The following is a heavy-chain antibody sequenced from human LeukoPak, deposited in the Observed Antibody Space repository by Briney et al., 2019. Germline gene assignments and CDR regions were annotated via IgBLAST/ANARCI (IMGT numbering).Heavy chain of an antibody. J-gene: IGHJ4*02. CDR2: ISSSSSYI. CDR1: GFTFSSYS. Sequence: GGSLRLSCAASGFTFSSYSMNWVRQAPGKGLEWVSSISSSSSYIYYADSVKGRFTISRDNAKNSLYLQMNSLRAEDTAVYYCAGGPACWRWTPTCPIYFDYWGQGTLVTVSS. V-gene: IGHV3-21*01. CDR3: AGGPACWRWTPTCPIYFDY. D-gene: IGHD5-24*01.